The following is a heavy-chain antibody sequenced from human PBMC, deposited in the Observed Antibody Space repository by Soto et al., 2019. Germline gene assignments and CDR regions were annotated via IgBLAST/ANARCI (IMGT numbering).Heavy chain of an antibody. CDR3: AHAGDYDLLTFDH. J-gene: IGHJ4*02. D-gene: IGHD4-17*01. CDR2: IYWDDDK. CDR1: GFSPPSFAMG. Sequence: QITLKESVLPLLGPAQPPTLTAAFPGFSPPSFAMGGAWIRKPPGKPLEWLALIYWDDDKRYSPSLKDRLAISKDTSSNQVVLTITNMDPGDTATYFCAHAGDYDLLTFDHWGPGTLVTVSS. V-gene: IGHV2-5*02.